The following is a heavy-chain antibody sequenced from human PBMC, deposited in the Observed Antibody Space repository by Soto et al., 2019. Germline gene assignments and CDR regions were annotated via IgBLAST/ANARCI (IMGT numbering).Heavy chain of an antibody. CDR2: IYYSGST. CDR1: GGSISSGDYY. V-gene: IGHV4-30-4*01. J-gene: IGHJ6*02. Sequence: SETLSLTCTVSGGSISSGDYYWSWIRQPPGKGLEWIGYIYYSGSTYYNPSLKSRVTISVDTSKNQFSLKLSSVTAADTAVYYCAREREQRGYGMDVWGQGTTVTVSS. CDR3: AREREQRGYGMDV. D-gene: IGHD6-25*01.